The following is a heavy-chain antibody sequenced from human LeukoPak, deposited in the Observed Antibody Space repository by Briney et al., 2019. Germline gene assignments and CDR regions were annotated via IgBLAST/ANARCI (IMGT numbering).Heavy chain of an antibody. V-gene: IGHV4-30-4*01. CDR2: IYYSGST. Sequence: PSETLSLTCTVSGGSISSGDYYWSWIRQPPGKGLEWIGHIYYSGSTYYNPSLKSRVTISVDTSKNQFSLKLSSVTAADTAVYYCAGSVDTAMVNFDYWGQGTLVTVSS. CDR1: GGSISSGDYY. D-gene: IGHD5-18*01. J-gene: IGHJ4*02. CDR3: AGSVDTAMVNFDY.